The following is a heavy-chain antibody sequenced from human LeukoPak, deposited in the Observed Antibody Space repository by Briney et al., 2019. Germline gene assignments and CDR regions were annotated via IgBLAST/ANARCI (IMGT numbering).Heavy chain of an antibody. Sequence: SETLSLTCTVSGGSISSSSYYWGWIRQPPGKGLEWIGSIYYSGSTYYNPSLKSRVTISEDTSKNQFSLKLSSVTAADTAVYYCARHVDPNRHFDYWGQGTLVTVSS. V-gene: IGHV4-39*01. D-gene: IGHD1-14*01. CDR1: GGSISSSSYY. J-gene: IGHJ4*02. CDR3: ARHVDPNRHFDY. CDR2: IYYSGST.